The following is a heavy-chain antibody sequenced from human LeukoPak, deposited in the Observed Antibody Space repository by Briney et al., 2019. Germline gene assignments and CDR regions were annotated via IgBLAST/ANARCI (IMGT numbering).Heavy chain of an antibody. Sequence: SVKVSCKASGGTFISYAISWVRQAPGQGLEWMGGIIPIFGTANYAQRFQGRVTITADESTSTAYMELSSLRSEDTAVYYCAWSGVQQQDYYYYGMDVWGQGTTVTVSS. CDR2: IIPIFGTA. D-gene: IGHD6-13*01. CDR3: AWSGVQQQDYYYYGMDV. V-gene: IGHV1-69*13. J-gene: IGHJ6*02. CDR1: GGTFISYA.